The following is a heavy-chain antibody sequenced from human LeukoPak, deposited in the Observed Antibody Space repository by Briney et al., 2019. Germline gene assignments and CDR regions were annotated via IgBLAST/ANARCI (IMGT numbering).Heavy chain of an antibody. CDR1: GFTFSSYA. J-gene: IGHJ6*02. CDR2: ISGSGGST. CDR3: AKGDMVRTPYYYYYGMDV. V-gene: IGHV3-23*01. D-gene: IGHD3-10*01. Sequence: GGSLRLSCAASGFTFSSYAMSWVRQAPGKGLEWVSAISGSGGSTYYADSVKGRFTISRDNSKNTLYLQMNSLRAEDTAVYNCAKGDMVRTPYYYYYGMDVWGQGPTVTVSS.